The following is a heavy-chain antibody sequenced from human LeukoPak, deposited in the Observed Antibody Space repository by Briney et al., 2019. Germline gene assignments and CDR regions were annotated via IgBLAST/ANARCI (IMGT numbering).Heavy chain of an antibody. V-gene: IGHV1-69*13. CDR1: GGTFSSYA. Sequence: ASVTVSCKASGGTFSSYAISWVRQAPGQGLEWMGGIIPIFGTANYAQKFQGRVTITADESTSTAYMELSSLRSEDTAVYYCARGPDDYGDYYFDYWGQGTLVTVSS. J-gene: IGHJ4*02. D-gene: IGHD4-17*01. CDR2: IIPIFGTA. CDR3: ARGPDDYGDYYFDY.